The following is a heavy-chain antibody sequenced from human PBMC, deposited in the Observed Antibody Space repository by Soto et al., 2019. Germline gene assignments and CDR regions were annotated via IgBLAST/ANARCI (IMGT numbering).Heavy chain of an antibody. CDR2: ISGSGGST. D-gene: IGHD3-9*01. CDR1: GFTFSSYA. V-gene: IGHV3-23*01. Sequence: GESLKISCAASGFTFSSYAMSWVRQAPGKGLEWVSAISGSGGSTYYADSVKGRFTISRDNSKNTLYLQMNSLRAEDTAVYYCAKPYDILTGYLDYWGQGTLVTVSS. J-gene: IGHJ4*02. CDR3: AKPYDILTGYLDY.